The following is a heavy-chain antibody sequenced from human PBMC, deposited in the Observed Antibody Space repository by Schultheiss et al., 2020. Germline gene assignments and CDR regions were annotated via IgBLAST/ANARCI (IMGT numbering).Heavy chain of an antibody. CDR3: ARGWQWLRYYFDY. D-gene: IGHD6-19*01. Sequence: ASVKVSCKASGYTFTSYGISWVRQAPGQGLEWMGRINPNSGGTNYAQKFQGRVTMTRDTSISTAYMELSRLRSDDTAVYYCARGWQWLRYYFDYWGQGTLVTVSS. CDR1: GYTFTSYG. J-gene: IGHJ4*02. CDR2: INPNSGGT. V-gene: IGHV1-2*06.